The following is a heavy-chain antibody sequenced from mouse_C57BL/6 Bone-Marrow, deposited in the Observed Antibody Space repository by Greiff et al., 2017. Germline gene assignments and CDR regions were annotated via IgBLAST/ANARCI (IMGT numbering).Heavy chain of an antibody. CDR3: ARTRLDY. Sequence: EVQLQQSGPVLVKPGPSVKISCKASGFTFTDYYMHWVKQSPGQSLEWIGLVYPYNGSSSSNEKFKGKATLTVDPSSSTAYMELNTVTSEDYAVYYCARTRLDYWGQGTSVTVSS. J-gene: IGHJ4*01. CDR1: GFTFTDYY. V-gene: IGHV1-36*01. CDR2: VYPYNGSS.